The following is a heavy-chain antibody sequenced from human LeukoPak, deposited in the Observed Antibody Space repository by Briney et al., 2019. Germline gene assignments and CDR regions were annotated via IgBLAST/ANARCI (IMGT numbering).Heavy chain of an antibody. Sequence: HRASVKVSCKPSGYTFSSYDINWVRQAPGQGLEWMGWMNPNSGNTGYAQKFQGRVTMTRNTSISTAYMELSSLRSEDTAVYYCARASHYDILTGFDKRYYYYGMDVWGQGTTVTVSS. D-gene: IGHD3-9*01. CDR2: MNPNSGNT. CDR3: ARASHYDILTGFDKRYYYYGMDV. CDR1: GYTFSSYD. J-gene: IGHJ6*02. V-gene: IGHV1-8*01.